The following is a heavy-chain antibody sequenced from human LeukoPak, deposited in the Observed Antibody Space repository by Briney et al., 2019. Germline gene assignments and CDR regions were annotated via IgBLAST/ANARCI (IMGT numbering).Heavy chain of an antibody. CDR3: AKSLSSCSRASCPSPYYYYYMDV. CDR2: IIPFLATP. Sequence: SVKVSSMASGDTFNNYAISWVRQAPGQGLEWMGGIIPFLATPSYTQKFQGRVSLTADESTSTVYMELSSLTSEDTAVCYCAKSLSSCSRASCPSPYYYYYMDVWGKGTTVTVSS. J-gene: IGHJ6*03. D-gene: IGHD2-2*01. CDR1: GDTFNNYA. V-gene: IGHV1-69*13.